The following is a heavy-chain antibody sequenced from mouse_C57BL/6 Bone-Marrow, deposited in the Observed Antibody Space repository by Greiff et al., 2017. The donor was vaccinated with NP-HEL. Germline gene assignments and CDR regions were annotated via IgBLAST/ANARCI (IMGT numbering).Heavy chain of an antibody. D-gene: IGHD1-1*01. CDR3: TIYGSSPVAMDY. Sequence: QVQLQQSGAELVRPGASVTLSCKASGYTFTVYEMHWVKQTPVHGLEWIGAIDPETGGTAYNQKFKGKAILTADKSSSTAYMELRSLTSEDSAVYYCTIYGSSPVAMDYWGQGTSVTVSS. CDR2: IDPETGGT. J-gene: IGHJ4*01. CDR1: GYTFTVYE. V-gene: IGHV1-15*01.